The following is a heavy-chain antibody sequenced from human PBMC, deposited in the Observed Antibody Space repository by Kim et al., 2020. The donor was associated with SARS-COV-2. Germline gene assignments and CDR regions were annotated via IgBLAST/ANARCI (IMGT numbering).Heavy chain of an antibody. CDR2: INWKSRGT. D-gene: IGHD6-6*01. V-gene: IGHV1-2*02. CDR1: GYTFSDDH. Sequence: ASVKVSCKASGYTFSDDHIHWVRQAPGQAPEWRAWINWKSRGTEYSPLFPGRVTGTRHTSISTAYMDLSGLMSDDTAVYYCGTWIPVLVVLVPYWGQGPLVTGSS. J-gene: IGHJ4*02. CDR3: GTWIPVLVVLVPY.